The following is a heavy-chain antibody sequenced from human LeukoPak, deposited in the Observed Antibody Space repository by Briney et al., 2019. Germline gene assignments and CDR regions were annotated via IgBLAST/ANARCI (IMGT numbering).Heavy chain of an antibody. J-gene: IGHJ6*03. V-gene: IGHV1-2*02. CDR1: GYTFTGYY. CDR2: INPNSGGT. Sequence: GASVKVSCKASGYTFTGYYMHWVRQAPGQGLEWMGWINPNSGGTNYAQKFQGRVTMTRDTSISTAYMELSRLRSDDTAVYYCARSEEFKDYYYYYMDVWGKGTTVAVSS. D-gene: IGHD3-10*01. CDR3: ARSEEFKDYYYYYMDV.